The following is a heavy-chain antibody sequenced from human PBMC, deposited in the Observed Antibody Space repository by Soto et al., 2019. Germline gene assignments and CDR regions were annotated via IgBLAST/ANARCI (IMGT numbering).Heavy chain of an antibody. CDR2: MYNTGST. CDR3: ARDLWGYCGTDCYPLDV. D-gene: IGHD2-21*02. V-gene: IGHV4-61*08. CDR1: GGSISSGGYY. Sequence: SETLSLTCTVSGGSISSGGYYWSWIRQPPGKGLEWIGYMYNTGSTVYNPSFKSRVTISVDTSKNQFSLKLNSVTAADTAVYYCARDLWGYCGTDCYPLDVWGQGTKVTVSS. J-gene: IGHJ6*02.